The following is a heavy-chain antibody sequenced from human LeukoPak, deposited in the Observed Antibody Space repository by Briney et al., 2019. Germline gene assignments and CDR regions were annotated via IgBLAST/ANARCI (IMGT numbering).Heavy chain of an antibody. Sequence: SVTVSFKASGFTFTSSSVQWVRQARGQRLEWIGWIVVGSGNINYAQKFQERVTITRDMSTSTAYMELSSLRSEDTAVYYCVADGFQKEGNAFDIWGQGTVVAVS. J-gene: IGHJ3*02. D-gene: IGHD1-1*01. CDR3: VADGFQKEGNAFDI. CDR2: IVVGSGNI. CDR1: GFTFTSSS. V-gene: IGHV1-58*01.